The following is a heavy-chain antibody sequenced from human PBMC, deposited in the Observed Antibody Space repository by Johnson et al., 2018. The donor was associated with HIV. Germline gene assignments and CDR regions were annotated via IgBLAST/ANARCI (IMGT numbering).Heavy chain of an antibody. Sequence: VQLVESGGGLVKPRGSLRLSCAASGFIFRDYYMSWIRQAPGKGLEWVSYISSSGSSIYYADSVKGRFTISRDNAKNTLYLQMNSLRAGDTAVYYCARAVGVWGDQLGFDIWGQGTMVTVSS. CDR2: ISSSGSSI. CDR3: ARAVGVWGDQLGFDI. V-gene: IGHV3-11*04. CDR1: GFIFRDYY. D-gene: IGHD3-16*01. J-gene: IGHJ3*02.